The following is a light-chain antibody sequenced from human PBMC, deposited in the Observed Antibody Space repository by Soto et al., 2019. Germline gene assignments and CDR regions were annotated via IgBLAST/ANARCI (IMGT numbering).Light chain of an antibody. CDR1: SRDVGGYNY. Sequence: QSALTQPASVSGSPGQSITISCTGTSRDVGGYNYVSWYQQHPGKAPKLIIYDVSYRPSGISNRFSGSKSGNTASLTISGLEAEDEADYYCSSYTFSSTPNYVFGTGTQLTVL. CDR2: DVS. CDR3: SSYTFSSTPNYV. J-gene: IGLJ1*01. V-gene: IGLV2-14*03.